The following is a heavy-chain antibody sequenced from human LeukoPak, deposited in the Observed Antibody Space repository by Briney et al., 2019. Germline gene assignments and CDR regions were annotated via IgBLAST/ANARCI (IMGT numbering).Heavy chain of an antibody. Sequence: SETLSLTCTVSGDSITRNYWSWIRQPAGKGLEWIGRIYTTQINYNPSFKSRVTISADTSKNQFSLRLTSVMAADTAMYYCARGQYNYDSSGRYYAAFDVWGRGSMVIVSS. J-gene: IGHJ3*01. CDR1: GDSITRNY. CDR2: IYTTQI. V-gene: IGHV4-4*07. CDR3: ARGQYNYDSSGRYYAAFDV. D-gene: IGHD3-22*01.